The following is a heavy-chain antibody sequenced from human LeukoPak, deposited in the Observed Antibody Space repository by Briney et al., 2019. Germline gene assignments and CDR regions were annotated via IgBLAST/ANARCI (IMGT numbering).Heavy chain of an antibody. CDR3: ARATWDTAVIDY. CDR1: AGSIRNNS. Sequence: PSETLSLTGTAKAGSIRNNSWGSIRQRPRTGLAWVGSFYYSGSTNYNPSLKSRVTISVDMSKNQFSLKLSSVTAADTAVYYCARATWDTAVIDYWGQGTLVTVSS. CDR2: FYYSGST. V-gene: IGHV4-59*01. J-gene: IGHJ4*02. D-gene: IGHD5-18*01.